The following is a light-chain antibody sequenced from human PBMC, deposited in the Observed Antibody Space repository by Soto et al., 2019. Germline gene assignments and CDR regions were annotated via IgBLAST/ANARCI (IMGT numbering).Light chain of an antibody. CDR2: GAS. V-gene: IGKV3-15*01. CDR3: QPYDNWPPT. CDR1: QSVSSN. J-gene: IGKJ4*01. Sequence: EIVMTQSPATLSVSPGERATLSCRASQSVSSNLAWYQQKPGQAPRLLIYGASTRATGVPASFRGSGSGTEFTLTINGLQPEDFALYWCQPYDNWPPTFGGGTKVDIK.